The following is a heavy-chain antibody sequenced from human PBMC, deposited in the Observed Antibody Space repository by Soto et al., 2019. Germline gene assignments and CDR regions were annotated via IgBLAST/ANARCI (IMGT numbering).Heavy chain of an antibody. Sequence: GESLKISCKGSGYRFTSYWIGWVRQMPGKGLEWMGIIYPGDSDTRYSPSFQGQVTISADKSISTAYLQWSSLKASDTAMYYCASFGVLERASFDPWGQGTLVTSPQ. D-gene: IGHD1-1*01. CDR1: GYRFTSYW. CDR3: ASFGVLERASFDP. CDR2: IYPGDSDT. V-gene: IGHV5-51*01. J-gene: IGHJ5*02.